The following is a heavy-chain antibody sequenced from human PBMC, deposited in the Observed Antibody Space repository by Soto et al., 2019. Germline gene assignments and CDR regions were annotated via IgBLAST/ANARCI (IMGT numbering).Heavy chain of an antibody. V-gene: IGHV4-39*01. CDR3: ARHDGFSSGWIFDY. Sequence: PETLSLTCSVSGGLITSWTYFWCWIRQAPGKTLEWIGTIYYHGNTYSNPSLKSRVTISVDTSNNQLSLKLRSVTAADTAVYYCARHDGFSSGWIFDYWGHGTLVTVSS. D-gene: IGHD6-19*01. J-gene: IGHJ4*01. CDR1: GGLITSWTYF. CDR2: IYYHGNT.